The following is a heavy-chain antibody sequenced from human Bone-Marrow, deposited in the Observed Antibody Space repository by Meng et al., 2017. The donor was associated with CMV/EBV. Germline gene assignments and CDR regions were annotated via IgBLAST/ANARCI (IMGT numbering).Heavy chain of an antibody. J-gene: IGHJ6*01. V-gene: IGHV3-11*01. CDR1: GFTFSDYY. Sequence: GESLKISCAASGFTFSDYYMSWIRQAPGKGLEWVSYISSSGSTIYYADSVKGRFTISRDNAKNSLYLQMNSLRAEDTAVYYCARGVNPNYYYYGMDVWGQGTTVTVYS. CDR3: ARGVNPNYYYYGMDV. CDR2: ISSSGSTI.